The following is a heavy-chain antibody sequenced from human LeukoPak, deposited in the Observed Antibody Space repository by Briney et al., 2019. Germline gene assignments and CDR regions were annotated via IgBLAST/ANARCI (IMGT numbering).Heavy chain of an antibody. Sequence: TGGSLRLSCAASGFTFSSYAMSWVRQAPGKGLEWVAVIWYDGSNKYYADSVKGRFTISRDNSKNTLYLQMNSLRAEDTAVYYCASLPYGSGSYYAPGNFDYWGQGTLVTVSS. J-gene: IGHJ4*02. CDR1: GFTFSSYA. CDR2: IWYDGSNK. CDR3: ASLPYGSGSYYAPGNFDY. D-gene: IGHD3-10*01. V-gene: IGHV3-33*08.